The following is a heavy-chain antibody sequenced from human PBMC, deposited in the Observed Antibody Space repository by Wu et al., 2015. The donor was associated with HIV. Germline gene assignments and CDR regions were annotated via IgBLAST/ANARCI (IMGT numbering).Heavy chain of an antibody. Sequence: QVQLVQSGAEVKKPGASVKVSCKASGYTFTSYGISWVRQAPGQGLEWMGWISAYNGNTNYAQKFQGRVTMTRNTSISTAYMELSSLGSEDTAVYYCARGGITIFGEAFDYWGQGTLVTVSS. D-gene: IGHD3-3*01. CDR2: ISAYNGNT. CDR3: ARGGITIFGEAFDY. V-gene: IGHV1-18*01. CDR1: GYTFTSYG. J-gene: IGHJ4*02.